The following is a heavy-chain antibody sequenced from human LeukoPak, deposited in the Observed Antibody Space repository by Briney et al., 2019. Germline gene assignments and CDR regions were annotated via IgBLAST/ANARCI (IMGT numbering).Heavy chain of an antibody. CDR2: IYTSGST. D-gene: IGHD3-9*01. Sequence: SETLSLTCTVSGGSISSYYWSWIRQPAGKGLEWIGRIYTSGSTNYNPSLKSRVTMSVDTSKNQFSLKLGSVTAADTAVYYCATSDYDILTGPPHDAFDIWGQGTMVTVSS. CDR3: ATSDYDILTGPPHDAFDI. V-gene: IGHV4-4*07. J-gene: IGHJ3*02. CDR1: GGSISSYY.